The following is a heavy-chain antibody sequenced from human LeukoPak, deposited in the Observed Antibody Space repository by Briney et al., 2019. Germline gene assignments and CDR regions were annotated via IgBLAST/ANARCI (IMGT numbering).Heavy chain of an antibody. D-gene: IGHD6-19*01. Sequence: SETLSLTCTVSGGSISSYYWSWIRQPPGKGLEWIGYIYYSGSTNYNLSLKSRVTISVDTSKNQFSLKLSSVTAADTAVYYCARVHKWLAPRMGYYYGMDVWGQGTTVTVSS. V-gene: IGHV4-59*01. CDR1: GGSISSYY. CDR2: IYYSGST. J-gene: IGHJ6*02. CDR3: ARVHKWLAPRMGYYYGMDV.